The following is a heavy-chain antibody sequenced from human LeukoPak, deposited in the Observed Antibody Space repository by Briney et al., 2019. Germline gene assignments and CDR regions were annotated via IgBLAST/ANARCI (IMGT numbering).Heavy chain of an antibody. V-gene: IGHV3-74*01. CDR2: ISPDGRFT. CDR3: TRARAINYGYCDY. CDR1: GFTFSTYW. Sequence: GGSLRLSCAVSGFTFSTYWMHWVRQTPGKGLVWVSRISPDGRFTDYADSVKGRFTISRDNAKNTLYLQMNSLSADDTALYFCTRARAINYGYCDYWGQGTLVTVSS. J-gene: IGHJ4*02. D-gene: IGHD5-24*01.